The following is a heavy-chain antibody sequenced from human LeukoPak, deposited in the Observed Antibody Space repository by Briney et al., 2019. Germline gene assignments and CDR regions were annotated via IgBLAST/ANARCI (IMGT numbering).Heavy chain of an antibody. CDR1: GFTFSTYA. J-gene: IGHJ4*02. V-gene: IGHV3-23*01. Sequence: PGGSLRLSCAASGFTFSTYAMRWVRQIPGKGREWGSAISGSDDGTYYADSVKGRFTISRDNSRNALYLQMNTLRAEDTAVYFCAKSPVSSCRGSFCYPFDYWGQGTLVTVSS. CDR3: AKSPVSSCRGSFCYPFDY. CDR2: ISGSDDGT. D-gene: IGHD2-15*01.